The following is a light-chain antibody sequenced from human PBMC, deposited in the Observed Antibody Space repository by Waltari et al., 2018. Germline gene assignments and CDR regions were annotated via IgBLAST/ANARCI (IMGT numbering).Light chain of an antibody. CDR2: NVS. Sequence: DVVMTQSPLSLPVTLGQPASISCRSSQSLVYSDGNTYLNWFHQRPGQPPRRLIYNVSNRDSGVPDRFSGSGSGTDFTLKISRVEAEDVVFYYCMQGTHWPPYTFGQGTKLEIK. CDR1: QSLVYSDGNTY. V-gene: IGKV2-30*01. J-gene: IGKJ2*01. CDR3: MQGTHWPPYT.